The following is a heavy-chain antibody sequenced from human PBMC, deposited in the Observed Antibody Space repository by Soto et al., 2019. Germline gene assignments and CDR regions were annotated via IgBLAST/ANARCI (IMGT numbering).Heavy chain of an antibody. CDR2: IYNSGST. CDR1: GGSISSYY. CDR3: ARDCSSGYGHYLDV. J-gene: IGHJ6*03. D-gene: IGHD3-3*01. V-gene: IGHV4-59*12. Sequence: SETLSLTCTVSGGSISSYYWSWIRQPPGKGLEWIGYIYNSGSTNYNPSLKSRVTMSVDTSKNQFSLKLSPVTAADTAVYYCARDCSSGYGHYLDVWGKGTTVTGSS.